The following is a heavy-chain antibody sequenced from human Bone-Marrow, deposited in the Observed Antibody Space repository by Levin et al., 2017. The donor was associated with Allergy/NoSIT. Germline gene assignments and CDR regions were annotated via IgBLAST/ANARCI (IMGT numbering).Heavy chain of an antibody. J-gene: IGHJ4*02. CDR3: ARRVPLGYCSSTSCYGGDYFDY. Sequence: SETLSLTCTVSGGSISSSTDYWGWIRQPPGKGLEWIGSIDYSGNTYYNPSLKSRVTISVDTSKNQFSLKVSSVTAADTAVYYCARRVPLGYCSSTSCYGGDYFDYWGQGTLVTVSS. CDR1: GGSISSSTDY. CDR2: IDYSGNT. V-gene: IGHV4-39*01. D-gene: IGHD2-2*01.